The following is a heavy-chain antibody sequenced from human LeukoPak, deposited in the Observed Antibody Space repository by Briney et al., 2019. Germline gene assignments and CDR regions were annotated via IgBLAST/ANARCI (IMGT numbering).Heavy chain of an antibody. V-gene: IGHV3-53*01. D-gene: IGHD3-22*01. Sequence: PGGSLRLSCAASGFTVSSNYMSWVRQAPGKGLEWVSVIYSGGSTYYADSVKGRFTISRDNSDNTLYLQMNSLRAEDTAVYYCAKDRPNYYCSNGHYYKLNGDCWGQGTLVTVSS. J-gene: IGHJ4*02. CDR3: AKDRPNYYCSNGHYYKLNGDC. CDR2: IYSGGST. CDR1: GFTVSSNY.